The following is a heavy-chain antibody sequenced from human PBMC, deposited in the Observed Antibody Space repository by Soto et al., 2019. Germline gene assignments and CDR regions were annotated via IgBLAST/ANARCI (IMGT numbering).Heavy chain of an antibody. CDR2: ISGSGGST. V-gene: IGHV3-23*01. J-gene: IGHJ4*02. CDR1: GFTFSSYA. CDR3: AKDPIVVVPAANGEYYFDY. Sequence: GSLRLSCAASGFTFSSYAMSWVRQAPGKGLEWVSAISGSGGSTYYADSVKGRFTISRDNSKNTLYLQMNSLRAEDTAVYYCAKDPIVVVPAANGEYYFDYWGQGTLVTVSS. D-gene: IGHD2-2*01.